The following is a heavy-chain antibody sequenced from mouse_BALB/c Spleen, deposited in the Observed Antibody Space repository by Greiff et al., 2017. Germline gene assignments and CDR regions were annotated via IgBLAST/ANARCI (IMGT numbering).Heavy chain of an antibody. J-gene: IGHJ2*01. D-gene: IGHD1-1*02. CDR1: GFTFSDYY. Sequence: EVHLVESGGGLVKPGGSLKLSCAASGFTFSDYYMYWVRQTPEKRLEWVATISDGGSYTYYPDSVKGRFTISRDNAKNNLYLQMSSLKSEDTAMYYCARGGKYMGFDDWGQGTTLTVSS. CDR2: ISDGGSYT. V-gene: IGHV5-4*02. CDR3: ARGGKYMGFDD.